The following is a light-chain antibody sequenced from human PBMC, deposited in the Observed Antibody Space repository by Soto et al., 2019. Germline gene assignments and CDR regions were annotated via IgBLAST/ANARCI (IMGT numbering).Light chain of an antibody. CDR1: QSVISNY. Sequence: EIVLTQSPGTLSLSPGETATLSCRASQSVISNYLAWYQQKPGQAPRLLIYGAYRRATGIPDRFSGSGSGTDFILTISRLEPEDLAVDYCQQYGSSPYTFGQGTKLEI. J-gene: IGKJ2*01. CDR3: QQYGSSPYT. V-gene: IGKV3-20*01. CDR2: GAY.